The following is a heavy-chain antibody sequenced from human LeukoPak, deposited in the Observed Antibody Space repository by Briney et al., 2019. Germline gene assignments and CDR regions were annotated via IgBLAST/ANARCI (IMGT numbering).Heavy chain of an antibody. V-gene: IGHV3-9*01. CDR1: GFTFDDYA. CDR3: AKDSSGGYSSSPGAFYYFDY. D-gene: IGHD6-6*01. J-gene: IGHJ4*02. Sequence: GGSLRLSCAASGFTFDDYAMHGVRQAPGKGVEWVSGISWNSGSIGYADSVKGRFTFSRDNAKNSLYLQMNSLRAEDTALYYCAKDSSGGYSSSPGAFYYFDYWGQGTLVTVSS. CDR2: ISWNSGSI.